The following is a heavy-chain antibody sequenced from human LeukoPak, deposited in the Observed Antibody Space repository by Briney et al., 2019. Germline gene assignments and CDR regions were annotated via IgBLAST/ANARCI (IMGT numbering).Heavy chain of an antibody. D-gene: IGHD1-26*01. V-gene: IGHV4-34*01. CDR3: AREGSGTADY. CDR1: GGSFSGYY. J-gene: IGHJ4*02. CDR2: INHSGST. Sequence: PSEALSLTCAVYGGSFSGYYWSWIRQPPGKGLEWIGEINHSGSTNYNPSLKSRVTISVDKSKNQFSLKLSSVTAADTAVYYCAREGSGTADYWGQGTLVTVSS.